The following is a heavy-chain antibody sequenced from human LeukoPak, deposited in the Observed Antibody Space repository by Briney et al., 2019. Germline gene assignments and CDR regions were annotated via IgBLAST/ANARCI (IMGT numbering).Heavy chain of an antibody. CDR1: GFIFNNYW. D-gene: IGHD2-15*01. CDR3: ARQRRYCSGDNCYQRTFDY. V-gene: IGHV3-7*01. J-gene: IGHJ4*02. Sequence: GGSLRLSCAASGFIFNNYWISWVRQAPGEGLEWVANIKQDESEKYYVDSVKGRFTISRDNAKNSLYLQMNSLRAEDTAVYYCARQRRYCSGDNCYQRTFDYWGQGTLVTVSS. CDR2: IKQDESEK.